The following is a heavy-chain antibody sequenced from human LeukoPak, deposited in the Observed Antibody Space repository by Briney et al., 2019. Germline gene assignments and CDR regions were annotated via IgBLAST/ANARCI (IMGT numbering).Heavy chain of an antibody. Sequence: GGTLRLSCRASGFTFGDYAMSWVRQAPGKGLEWVSFIRSKAYGGTTEYAASVKGRFTISRDDSKNIAYLQMNSLKTEDTAVYYCTASLRYFDWLEDYWGQGTLVIVSS. V-gene: IGHV3-49*04. D-gene: IGHD3-9*01. CDR3: TASLRYFDWLEDY. CDR1: GFTFGDYA. J-gene: IGHJ4*02. CDR2: IRSKAYGGTT.